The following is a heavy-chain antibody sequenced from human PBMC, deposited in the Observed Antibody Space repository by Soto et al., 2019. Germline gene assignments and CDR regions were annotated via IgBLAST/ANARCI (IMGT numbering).Heavy chain of an antibody. CDR2: INHSGST. J-gene: IGHJ3*02. V-gene: IGHV4-34*01. D-gene: IGHD3-22*01. CDR3: ARDFDYYDSSGYPPI. CDR1: GGSFSGYY. Sequence: PSETLSLTCAVYGGSFSGYYWSWIRQPPGKGLEWIGEINHSGSTNYNPSLKSRVTISVDTSKNQFSLKLSSVTAADTAVYYCARDFDYYDSSGYPPIWGQGTMVTVSS.